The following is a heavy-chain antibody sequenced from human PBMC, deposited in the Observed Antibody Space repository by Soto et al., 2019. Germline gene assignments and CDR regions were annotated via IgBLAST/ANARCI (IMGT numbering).Heavy chain of an antibody. Sequence: QVQLVESGGGVVQRGGSLRLSCAASGFTFSSYGMHWVRQAPGKGLEWVAVIWYDGRNKYYADSVKGRYTISRDDSKNTVYLQMTSLGAEDTAVYYCTRDPLIAAAADDAFDIWGQGTSVTVSS. CDR1: GFTFSSYG. CDR3: TRDPLIAAAADDAFDI. D-gene: IGHD6-25*01. CDR2: IWYDGRNK. J-gene: IGHJ3*02. V-gene: IGHV3-33*01.